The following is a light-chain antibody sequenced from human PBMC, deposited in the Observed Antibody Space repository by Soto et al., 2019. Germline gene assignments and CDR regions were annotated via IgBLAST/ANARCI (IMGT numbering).Light chain of an antibody. J-gene: IGLJ3*02. V-gene: IGLV2-14*01. CDR3: SSYTSRNTWV. CDR1: SSDVGGHNY. Sequence: QSALTQPASVSGSPGQSITISCTGTSSDVGGHNYVSWYQQHPGKAPKFMIFEVSNRPSGVSNRFSGSKSGNTASLTISGLQAEDEADYYCSSYTSRNTWVFSGGTKLTVL. CDR2: EVS.